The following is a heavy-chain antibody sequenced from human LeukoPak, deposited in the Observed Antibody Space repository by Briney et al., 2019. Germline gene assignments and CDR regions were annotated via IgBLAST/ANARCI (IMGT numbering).Heavy chain of an antibody. CDR2: MYISGST. V-gene: IGHV4-4*07. Sequence: SETLSLTCTVPGVSITNYYWAWIRQPAGKGLEWIGRMYISGSTNYKPSLKSRVSISIDKTKNQFSLKLRSVTAADTAIYYCARDYLVGAPLDSWGQGTLVTVSS. CDR1: GVSITNYY. D-gene: IGHD1-26*01. J-gene: IGHJ4*02. CDR3: ARDYLVGAPLDS.